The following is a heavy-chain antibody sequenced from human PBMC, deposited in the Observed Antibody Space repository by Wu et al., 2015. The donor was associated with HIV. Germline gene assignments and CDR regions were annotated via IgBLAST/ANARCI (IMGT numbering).Heavy chain of an antibody. V-gene: IGHV1-69*05. CDR3: AATGGYDRGIYYYGMDV. CDR1: GGTFSSYA. J-gene: IGHJ6*02. D-gene: IGHD5-12*01. CDR2: IIPIFGTA. Sequence: QVQLVQSGAEVKKPGSSVKVSCKASGGTFSSYAISWVRQAPGQGLEWMGGIIPIFGTANYAQKFQGRVTITTDESTSTAYMELSSLRSEDTAVYYCAATGGYDRGIYYYGMDVVGPRGPRSPSP.